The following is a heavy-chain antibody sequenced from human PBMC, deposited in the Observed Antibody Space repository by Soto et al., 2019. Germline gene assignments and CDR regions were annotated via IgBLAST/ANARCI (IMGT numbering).Heavy chain of an antibody. D-gene: IGHD6-6*01. CDR2: IDYYGNT. J-gene: IGHJ4*02. CDR3: VRGGKYRQQETYFFDY. CDR1: GGSTTNSNYY. V-gene: IGHV4-39*01. Sequence: LQLQESGPGLVKPSETLSLRCSVSGGSTTNSNYYWGWIRQPPGRGLEWLGSIDYYGNTYYNPSVRSRVTVFIDTSKSQFSVELTSVTAADTAVYYCVRGGKYRQQETYFFDYWGQGALVTVSS.